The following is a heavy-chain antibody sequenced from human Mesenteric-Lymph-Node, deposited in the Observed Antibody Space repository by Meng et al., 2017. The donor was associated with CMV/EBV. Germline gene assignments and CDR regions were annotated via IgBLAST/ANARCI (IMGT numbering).Heavy chain of an antibody. D-gene: IGHD2/OR15-2a*01. CDR2: INHSGST. V-gene: IGHV4-34*01. J-gene: IGHJ6*02. Sequence: SETLSLTCAVYGVSFSGYYWSWIRQPPGKGLEWIGEINHSGSTNYNPSLKSRVTISVDTSKNQFSLKLSSVTAADTAVYYCARGFRYYYDGMDVWGQGTTVTVSS. CDR1: GVSFSGYY. CDR3: ARGFRYYYDGMDV.